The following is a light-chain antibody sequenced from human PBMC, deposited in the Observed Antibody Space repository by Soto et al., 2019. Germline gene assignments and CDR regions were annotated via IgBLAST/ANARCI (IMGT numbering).Light chain of an antibody. Sequence: EIVMTQSPAALSVSPGERATLSCRASQSVRSNLAWYQQKPGQAPRLLVYGASTRAAGIPDRFSGSGSGTEFTLTISSLQSEDFAVYYCQQRSNWPPVTFGGGTKVDIK. CDR1: QSVRSN. CDR2: GAS. J-gene: IGKJ4*01. CDR3: QQRSNWPPVT. V-gene: IGKV3-15*01.